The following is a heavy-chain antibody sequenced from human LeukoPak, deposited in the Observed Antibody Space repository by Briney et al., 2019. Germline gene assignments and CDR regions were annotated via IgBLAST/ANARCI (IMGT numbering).Heavy chain of an antibody. V-gene: IGHV3-21*01. CDR1: GFAFNTYT. Sequence: GGSLRLSCGASGFAFNTYTMTWVRQAPGKGLEWVSTISDTTSFIYYADSVKGRFTISRDNAKNSLYLEMNSLRAEDTAVYFCARDKDYYDSTAYTPFDYWGQGTLVTVSS. D-gene: IGHD3-22*01. J-gene: IGHJ4*02. CDR3: ARDKDYYDSTAYTPFDY. CDR2: ISDTTSFI.